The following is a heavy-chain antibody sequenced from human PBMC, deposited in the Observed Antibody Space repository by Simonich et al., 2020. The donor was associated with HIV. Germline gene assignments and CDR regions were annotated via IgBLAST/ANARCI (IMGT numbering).Heavy chain of an antibody. CDR2: INHRGIT. V-gene: IGHV4-34*01. J-gene: IGHJ4*02. CDR1: GGSFRGYY. Sequence: QVQLQQWGAGLLKPSETLSLTCAVYGGSFRGYYGSWIRQPPGKGLEWIGEINHRGITNYKSSLNSRATISVDKSKNQFSLKLSSVTAADTAIYYCARRDRELILYFDYWGQGNLVTVSS. CDR3: ARRDRELILYFDY. D-gene: IGHD3-3*01.